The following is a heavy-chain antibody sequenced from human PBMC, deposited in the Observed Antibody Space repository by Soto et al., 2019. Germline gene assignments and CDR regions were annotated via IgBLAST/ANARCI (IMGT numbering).Heavy chain of an antibody. V-gene: IGHV3-74*01. D-gene: IGHD3-3*01. Sequence: GGSRRLSFAASGFSLSSYWMHWVGQAPGKGLVWVSRINSDGSSTSYADSVKGRFTISRDNAKNTLYLQMNSLRAEDTAVYYCARDNGGHTIFGVVIIRYYYYYGMDVWGQGTTVTVSS. CDR3: ARDNGGHTIFGVVIIRYYYYYGMDV. CDR1: GFSLSSYW. J-gene: IGHJ6*02. CDR2: INSDGSST.